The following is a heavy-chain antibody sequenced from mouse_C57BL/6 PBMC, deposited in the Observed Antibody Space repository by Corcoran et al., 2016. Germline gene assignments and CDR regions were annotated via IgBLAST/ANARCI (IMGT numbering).Heavy chain of an antibody. Sequence: EVQLQQSGPEQVQPGASVKIPCKASGYTFTDYNMDWVKQSHGKSIAWIGDINPNNGGTIYNQQFKGKATLTVDKSSSTAYMELRSLTSEDTAVYYCARFDGYYGYAMDYWGQGPSVTVSS. CDR3: ARFDGYYGYAMDY. CDR2: INPNNGGT. V-gene: IGHV1-18*01. J-gene: IGHJ4*01. D-gene: IGHD2-3*01. CDR1: GYTFTDYN.